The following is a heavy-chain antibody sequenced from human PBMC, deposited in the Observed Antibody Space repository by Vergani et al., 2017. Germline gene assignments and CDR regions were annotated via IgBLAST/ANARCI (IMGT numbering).Heavy chain of an antibody. Sequence: EVQLVESGGVVVQPGGSLRLSCAASGFTFDDYTMHWVRQAPGKGLEWVSLISWDGGSTYYADSVKGRFTISRDNSNNSLYLQMNSLRPEDTATYYCVKDAGSYENFFDSWGQGTLVTVSS. V-gene: IGHV3-43*01. J-gene: IGHJ4*02. D-gene: IGHD1-26*01. CDR3: VKDAGSYENFFDS. CDR2: ISWDGGST. CDR1: GFTFDDYT.